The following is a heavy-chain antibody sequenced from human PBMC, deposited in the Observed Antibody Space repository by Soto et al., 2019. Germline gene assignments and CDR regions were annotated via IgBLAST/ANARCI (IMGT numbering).Heavy chain of an antibody. V-gene: IGHV1-3*01. J-gene: IGHJ2*01. CDR3: AREVDMVHYWYFDL. CDR2: INAGNGNT. Sequence: GASVKVSCKASGYTFTSYAIHWVRQAPGQRLEWMGWINAGNGNTKYSQKFQGRVTITRDTSASTAYMELSSLRSEDTAVYHCAREVDMVHYWYFDLWGRGTLVTVSS. CDR1: GYTFTSYA. D-gene: IGHD3-10*01.